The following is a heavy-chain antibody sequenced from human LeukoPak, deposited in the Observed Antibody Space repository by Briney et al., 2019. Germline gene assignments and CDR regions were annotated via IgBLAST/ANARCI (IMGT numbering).Heavy chain of an antibody. J-gene: IGHJ4*02. D-gene: IGHD1-26*01. V-gene: IGHV1-18*01. CDR3: AREQWELPDY. CDR2: ISAYNGNT. Sequence: ASVKVSCKASGYTFTSYGISWVRQAPGQGLEWMGWISAYNGNTNYAQKFQGRVTMTRDTSISTAYMELSRLRSDDTAVYYCAREQWELPDYWGQGTLVTVSS. CDR1: GYTFTSYG.